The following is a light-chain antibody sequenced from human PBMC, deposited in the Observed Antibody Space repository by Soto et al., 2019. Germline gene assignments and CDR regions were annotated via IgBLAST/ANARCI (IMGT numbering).Light chain of an antibody. Sequence: EIVLTQSPGTLSLSPGERATLSCRASQIVSSSYLVWYQQKPGQAPRLLIYGASSRATGIPDRFSGSGSGTDVTPTISRLEPEDFAVYYCQQYGSSQITFGQGTRLEIK. J-gene: IGKJ5*01. V-gene: IGKV3-20*01. CDR3: QQYGSSQIT. CDR1: QIVSSSY. CDR2: GAS.